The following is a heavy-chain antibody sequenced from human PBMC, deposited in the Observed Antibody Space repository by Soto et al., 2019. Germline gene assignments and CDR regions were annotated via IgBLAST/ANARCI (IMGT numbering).Heavy chain of an antibody. Sequence: QVQLVQSGAEVREPGASVKVSCKASGYSFTSLDINWVRQTPGQGLEWMGWMQPSSGRTGYAQKFQGRVTMTRDTSITTAYMELSSLTSDDTALYYCARGVTAGVDYWGQGTLVTVSS. CDR1: GYSFTSLD. J-gene: IGHJ4*02. CDR2: MQPSSGRT. V-gene: IGHV1-8*01. D-gene: IGHD1-26*01. CDR3: ARGVTAGVDY.